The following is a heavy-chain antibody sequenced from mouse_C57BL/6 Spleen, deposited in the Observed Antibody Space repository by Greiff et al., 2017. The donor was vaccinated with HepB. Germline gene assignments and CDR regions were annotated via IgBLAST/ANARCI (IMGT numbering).Heavy chain of an antibody. CDR1: GYAFSSYW. J-gene: IGHJ4*01. D-gene: IGHD1-3*01. Sequence: QVQLQQSGAELVKPGASVKISCKASGYAFSSYWMNWVKQRPGKGLEWIGQIYPGDGDTNYNGKFKGKATLTADKSSSTAYMQLSSLTSEDSAVYFCVRSGNYDAMDYWGQGTSVTVSS. CDR3: VRSGNYDAMDY. CDR2: IYPGDGDT. V-gene: IGHV1-80*01.